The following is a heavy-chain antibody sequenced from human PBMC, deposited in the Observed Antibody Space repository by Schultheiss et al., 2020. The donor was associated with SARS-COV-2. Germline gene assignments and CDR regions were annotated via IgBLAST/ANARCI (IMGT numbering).Heavy chain of an antibody. CDR3: ARGSYCSSTSCYEPGGWFDP. CDR1: GGSVSSGSYY. CDR2: INHSGST. J-gene: IGHJ5*02. D-gene: IGHD2-2*01. V-gene: IGHV4-61*01. Sequence: SETLSLTCTVSGGSVSSGSYYWSWIRQPPGKGLEWIGEINHSGSTNYNPSLKSRVTISVDTSKNQFSLKLSSVTAADTAVYYCARGSYCSSTSCYEPGGWFDPWGQGTLVTVSS.